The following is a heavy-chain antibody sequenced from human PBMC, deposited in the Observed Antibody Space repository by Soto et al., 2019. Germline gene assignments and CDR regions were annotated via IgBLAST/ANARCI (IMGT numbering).Heavy chain of an antibody. J-gene: IGHJ4*02. V-gene: IGHV3-30*18. CDR3: AKDHYYYDSSGYSFIDY. D-gene: IGHD3-22*01. Sequence: QVQLVESGGGVVQPGRSLRLSCAASGFTFSGYGMHWVRQAPGKGLEWVALISYDGSSKYYAVSVKGRFTISRDNSKNXXYRQMKSLRAEDTAVYYCAKDHYYYDSSGYSFIDYWGQGTLVTVSS. CDR1: GFTFSGYG. CDR2: ISYDGSSK.